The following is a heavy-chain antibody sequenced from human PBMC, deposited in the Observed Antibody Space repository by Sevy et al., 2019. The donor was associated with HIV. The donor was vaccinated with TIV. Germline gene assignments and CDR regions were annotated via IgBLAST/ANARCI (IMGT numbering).Heavy chain of an antibody. J-gene: IGHJ4*02. CDR3: AKDSGSDWSRGAFDY. CDR2: IWYDGSNK. CDR1: GFTFSSYG. V-gene: IGHV3-33*06. D-gene: IGHD6-19*01. Sequence: GGSLRLSCAASGFTFSSYGMHWVRQAPGKGLEWVAVIWYDGSNKYYADSVKGRFTISRDNSKNTLYLQMNSLRAEDTAVYYCAKDSGSDWSRGAFDYWGQGTLVTVSS.